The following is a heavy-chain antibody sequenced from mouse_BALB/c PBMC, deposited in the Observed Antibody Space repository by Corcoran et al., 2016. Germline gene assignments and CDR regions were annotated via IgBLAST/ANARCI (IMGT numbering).Heavy chain of an antibody. Sequence: ELQLQQSGPELVKPGASMEISCKASGYSFSGYTMSWVKQSHGKNLEWIGLINPYNGGTSYNQKFKGKATLSVDKSSSTAYMELLSLTSEDSAVYYCARWGYDGSWFAYWGQGTLVTVSA. CDR2: INPYNGGT. CDR1: GYSFSGYT. D-gene: IGHD2-14*01. V-gene: IGHV1-18*01. CDR3: ARWGYDGSWFAY. J-gene: IGHJ3*01.